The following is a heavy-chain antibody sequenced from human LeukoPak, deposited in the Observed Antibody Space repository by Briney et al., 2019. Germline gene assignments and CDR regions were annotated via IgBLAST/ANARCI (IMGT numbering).Heavy chain of an antibody. CDR3: AKDRHYYDNSGFGAGGS. CDR2: IRYDGSEN. D-gene: IGHD3-16*01. CDR1: GFAFNVFG. Sequence: GGSLRLSCTASGFAFNVFGMHWVRQAPGKGLDWVSFIRYDGSENYYADFVKGRFTISRDNSKSTLYLQMTSLTPEDTAVYYCAKDRHYYDNSGFGAGGSWGQGTLVTVSS. V-gene: IGHV3-30*02. J-gene: IGHJ5*02.